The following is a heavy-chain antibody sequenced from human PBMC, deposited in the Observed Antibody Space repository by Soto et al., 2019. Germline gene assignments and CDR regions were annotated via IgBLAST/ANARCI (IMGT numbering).Heavy chain of an antibody. CDR3: ASILEWLLFDYYYYGMDV. D-gene: IGHD3-3*01. J-gene: IGHJ6*02. V-gene: IGHV4-39*01. CDR2: IYCSGST. Sequence: SETLSLTCTVSGGSISSSSYYWGWIRQPPGKGLEWIGSIYCSGSTYYNPSLKSRVTISVDTSKNQFSLKLSSVTAADTAVYYCASILEWLLFDYYYYGMDVWGQGTTVTVSS. CDR1: GGSISSSSYY.